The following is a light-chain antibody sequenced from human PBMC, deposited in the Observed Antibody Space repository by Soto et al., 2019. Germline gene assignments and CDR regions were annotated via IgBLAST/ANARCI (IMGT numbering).Light chain of an antibody. CDR1: QSVSSN. J-gene: IGKJ1*01. V-gene: IGKV3-15*01. Sequence: EIVMTQSPATLSVSPGERATLSCRASQSVSSNLAWYQQKPGQAPRLLIYGASTRATGIPARFSGSGSGTEVTLTISSLQSEDFAVYYCQHYNNWPRTFGQGDQGGNQT. CDR2: GAS. CDR3: QHYNNWPRT.